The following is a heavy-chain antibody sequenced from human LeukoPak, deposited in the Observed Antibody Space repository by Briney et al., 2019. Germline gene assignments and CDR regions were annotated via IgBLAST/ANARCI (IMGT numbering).Heavy chain of an antibody. V-gene: IGHV3-15*01. CDR2: IKSKTAGGTI. CDR3: ATSSGSGAAGAFNV. D-gene: IGHD1-26*01. Sequence: PGGSLRLSCAASGFTFSNAWMNWVRQAPGKGLEWVGRIKSKTAGGTIDYAAPVKGRFTISRDDSRATLSLQMDSLKTEDTSVYYCATSSGSGAAGAFNVWGQGTMDTVSS. CDR1: GFTFSNAW. J-gene: IGHJ3*01.